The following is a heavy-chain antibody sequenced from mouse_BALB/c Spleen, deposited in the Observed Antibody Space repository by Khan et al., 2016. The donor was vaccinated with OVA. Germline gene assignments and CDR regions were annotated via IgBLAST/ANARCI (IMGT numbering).Heavy chain of an antibody. Sequence: EVQLVESGGDLVKPGGSLKLSCAASGFTFSSYSMSWVRQIPDKRLEWVATMSSGGDYTYYPDSLKGRFPISRYNAKNTLYLQMSSLKSEDTAMYYCASHLTGSFAYWGQGTLVTVSA. CDR3: ASHLTGSFAY. D-gene: IGHD4-1*01. CDR1: GFTFSSYS. V-gene: IGHV5-6*01. J-gene: IGHJ3*01. CDR2: MSSGGDYT.